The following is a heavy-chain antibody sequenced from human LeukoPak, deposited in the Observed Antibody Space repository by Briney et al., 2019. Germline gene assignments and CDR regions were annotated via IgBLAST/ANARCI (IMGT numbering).Heavy chain of an antibody. CDR1: GFTFSSYA. CDR3: ARSTTHPYYNYMDV. V-gene: IGHV3-30*04. Sequence: PGRSLRLSCAASGFTFSSYAMHWVRQAPGKGLEWVAVISYDGSNKYYADSVKGRFTISRDNAKNTLYLQMNSLRVEDTAVYYCARSTTHPYYNYMDVWGKGTTVTLSS. D-gene: IGHD4-17*01. CDR2: ISYDGSNK. J-gene: IGHJ6*03.